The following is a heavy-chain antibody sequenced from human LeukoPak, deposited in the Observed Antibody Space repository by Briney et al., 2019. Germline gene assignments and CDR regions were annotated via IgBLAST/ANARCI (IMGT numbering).Heavy chain of an antibody. D-gene: IGHD2-2*02. Sequence: SETLSLTCAVCGGSFSGYYWSWIRQPPGKGLEWIGEINHSGSTNYNPSLKSRVTISVDTSKNQFSLKLSSVTAADTAVYYCARLRYCSSTSCYIYLGSWFDPWGQGTLVTVSS. J-gene: IGHJ5*02. CDR2: INHSGST. CDR3: ARLRYCSSTSCYIYLGSWFDP. V-gene: IGHV4-34*01. CDR1: GGSFSGYY.